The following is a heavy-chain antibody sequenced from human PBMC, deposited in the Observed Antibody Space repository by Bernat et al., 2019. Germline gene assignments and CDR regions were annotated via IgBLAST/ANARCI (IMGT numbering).Heavy chain of an antibody. V-gene: IGHV4-30-2*01. J-gene: IGHJ5*02. CDR1: GGSISSGGYS. CDR3: ARVRAAAGIGATFDP. CDR2: IYHSGST. Sequence: QLQLQESGSGLVKPSQTLSLTCAVSGGSISSGGYSWGWIRQPPGKGLEWIGYIYHSGSTYYNPSLKSRVTISVDRSKNQFSLKLSSVTAADTAVYYCARVRAAAGIGATFDPWGQGTLVTVSS. D-gene: IGHD6-13*01.